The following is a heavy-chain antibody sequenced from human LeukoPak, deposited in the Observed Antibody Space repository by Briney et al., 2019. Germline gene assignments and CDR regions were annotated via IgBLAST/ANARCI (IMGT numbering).Heavy chain of an antibody. CDR2: IYYSGST. CDR1: GGSISSSSYY. J-gene: IGHJ5*02. V-gene: IGHV4-39*07. Sequence: PSETLSLTCTVSGGSISSSSYYWGWIRQPPGKGLEWIGSIYYSGSTYYNPSLKSRVTISVDTSKNQFSLKLSSVTAADTAVYYCARDGVVVPAAMLWFRERWFDPWGQGTLVTVSS. D-gene: IGHD2-2*01. CDR3: ARDGVVVPAAMLWFRERWFDP.